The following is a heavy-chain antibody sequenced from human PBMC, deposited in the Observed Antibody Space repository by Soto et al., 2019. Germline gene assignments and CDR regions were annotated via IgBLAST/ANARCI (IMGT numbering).Heavy chain of an antibody. Sequence: GASVKVSCKASGGTFSSYAISWVRQAPGQGLEWMGGIIPIFGTANYAQKFQGRVTITADESTSTAYMELSSLRSEDTAVYYCAGRYGGRSPYGMDVWGQGTTVTVSS. J-gene: IGHJ6*02. V-gene: IGHV1-69*13. CDR1: GGTFSSYA. CDR3: AGRYGGRSPYGMDV. CDR2: IIPIFGTA. D-gene: IGHD4-17*01.